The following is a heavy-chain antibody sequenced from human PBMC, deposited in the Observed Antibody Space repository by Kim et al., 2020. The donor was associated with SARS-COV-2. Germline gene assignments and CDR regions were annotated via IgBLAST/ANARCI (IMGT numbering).Heavy chain of an antibody. CDR2: ISSSGSTI. V-gene: IGHV3-11*01. CDR3: ARDSSSDYYYYYGMDV. D-gene: IGHD6-6*01. Sequence: GGSLRLSCAASGFTFSDYYMSWIRQAPGKGLEWVSYISSSGSTIYYADSVKGRFTISRDNAKNSLYLQMNSLRAEDTAVYYCARDSSSDYYYYYGMDVWGQGTTVTVSS. J-gene: IGHJ6*02. CDR1: GFTFSDYY.